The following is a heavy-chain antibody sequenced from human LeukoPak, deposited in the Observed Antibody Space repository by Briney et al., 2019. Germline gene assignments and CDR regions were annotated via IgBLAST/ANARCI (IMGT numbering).Heavy chain of an antibody. CDR3: ATLVGYNWFDP. V-gene: IGHV4-59*01. D-gene: IGHD3-10*01. Sequence: ASETLSLTCIVSGGSISTYYGNWIRQAPGKGLEWIGYIYYSGSTNYNPSLKSRVTISVDTSKNQFSLKLSSVTAADTAVYYCATLVGYNWFDPWGQGTLVTVSS. CDR1: GGSISTYY. J-gene: IGHJ5*02. CDR2: IYYSGST.